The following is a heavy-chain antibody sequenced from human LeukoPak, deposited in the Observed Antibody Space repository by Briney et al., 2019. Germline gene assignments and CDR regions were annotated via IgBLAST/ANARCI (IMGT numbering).Heavy chain of an antibody. CDR3: ARVTGYMIEDYFDY. CDR2: IRYDGSNK. D-gene: IGHD3-22*01. Sequence: GGSLRLSCAASGFTFSSYGMHWVRQAPGKGLEWVAFIRYDGSNKYYADSVKGRFTISRDNSKKTLYLQMNSLRAEDTAVYYCARVTGYMIEDYFDYWGQGTLVTVSS. J-gene: IGHJ4*02. V-gene: IGHV3-30*02. CDR1: GFTFSSYG.